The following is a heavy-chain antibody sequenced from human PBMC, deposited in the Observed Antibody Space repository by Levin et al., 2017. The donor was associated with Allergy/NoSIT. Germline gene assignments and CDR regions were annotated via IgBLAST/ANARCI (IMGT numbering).Heavy chain of an antibody. Sequence: ASVKVSCKASGYTFTSYDINWVRQATGQGLEWMGWMNPNSGNTGYAQKFQGRVTMTRNTSISTAYMELSSLRSEDTAVYYCARGPVPPYYDVWSGYYRGYFDYWGQGTLVTVSS. CDR2: MNPNSGNT. V-gene: IGHV1-8*01. CDR1: GYTFTSYD. J-gene: IGHJ4*02. CDR3: ARGPVPPYYDVWSGYYRGYFDY. D-gene: IGHD3-3*01.